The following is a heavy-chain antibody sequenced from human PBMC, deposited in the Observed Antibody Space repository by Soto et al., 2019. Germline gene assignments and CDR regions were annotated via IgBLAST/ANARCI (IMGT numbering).Heavy chain of an antibody. J-gene: IGHJ2*01. CDR3: ARPDFGYYWDFDL. D-gene: IGHD4-17*01. Sequence: QDQLVQSGAEVKKPGSSVKVSCKAFGGPFSSHTFSWVRQAPGQGLEWMGRIIPALGTTTYAQKFQGRVTITADESVTTGYMELNSPRTEDTAVYYCARPDFGYYWDFDLWGRGTLVTVSS. V-gene: IGHV1-69*08. CDR2: IIPALGTT. CDR1: GGPFSSHT.